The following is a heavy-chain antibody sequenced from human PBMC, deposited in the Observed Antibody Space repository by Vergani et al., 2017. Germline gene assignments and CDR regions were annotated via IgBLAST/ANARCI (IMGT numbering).Heavy chain of an antibody. CDR3: AKVDVVVPAAQRYFDY. CDR1: GFTFSSYA. V-gene: IGHV3-23*01. CDR2: ISGSGGST. D-gene: IGHD2-2*01. J-gene: IGHJ4*02. Sequence: EVQLLESGGGLVQPGGSLRLSCAASGFTFSSYAMSWVRQAPGKGLKWVSAISGSGGSTYYADSVKGRFTISRDNSKNTLYLQMNSLRAEDTAVYFCAKVDVVVPAAQRYFDYWGQGTLLTVSS.